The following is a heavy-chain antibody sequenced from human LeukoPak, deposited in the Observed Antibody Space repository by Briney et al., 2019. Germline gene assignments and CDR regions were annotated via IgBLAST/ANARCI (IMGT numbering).Heavy chain of an antibody. Sequence: GGSLRLSCAASGFTFSSYGMHWVREAPGKGLEWVAVISYDGSNKYYADSVKGRFTISRDNSKNTLYLQMNSLRAEDTAVYYCAKELKAAGIFDYWGQGTLVTVSS. D-gene: IGHD6-13*01. CDR1: GFTFSSYG. CDR2: ISYDGSNK. CDR3: AKELKAAGIFDY. J-gene: IGHJ4*02. V-gene: IGHV3-30*18.